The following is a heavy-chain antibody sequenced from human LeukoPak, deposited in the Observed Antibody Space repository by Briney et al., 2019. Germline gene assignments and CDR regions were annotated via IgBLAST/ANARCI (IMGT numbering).Heavy chain of an antibody. CDR1: GYTFTSYY. D-gene: IGHD6-13*01. CDR2: INPSGGST. J-gene: IGHJ4*02. CDR3: ARDRIAAAGTFDS. V-gene: IGHV1-46*01. Sequence: ASVKVSCKASGYTFTSYYIHWVRQAPGEGLEWMGTINPSGGSTTYAQKFRGRVTMTRDKSTSTVYMELSSLRSEDTGVYYCARDRIAAAGTFDSWGQGTLVTVSS.